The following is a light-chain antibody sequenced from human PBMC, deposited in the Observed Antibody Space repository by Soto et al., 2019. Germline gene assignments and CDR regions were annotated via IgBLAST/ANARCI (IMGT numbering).Light chain of an antibody. Sequence: EIVLRQSPATLSLSPGERATLSCRASQSVSTNFAWYLQKPGQAPRLLIYGASTRATAVPARFTASGSGTEFTLSISSLQSDDFGVYYCQQYDTWPRTFGQGTKVDIK. CDR1: QSVSTN. V-gene: IGKV3-15*01. CDR3: QQYDTWPRT. CDR2: GAS. J-gene: IGKJ1*01.